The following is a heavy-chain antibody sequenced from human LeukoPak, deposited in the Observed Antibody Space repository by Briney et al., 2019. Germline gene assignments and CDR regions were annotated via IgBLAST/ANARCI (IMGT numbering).Heavy chain of an antibody. Sequence: PSETLSLTCTVSGYSITSGYYWGWIRQSPGKGLEWIGSIYNSGSTYYNPSLKSRVTISVDTSKNQFSLKLSSVTAADTAVYYCAREDRITIFGVVTALNNWFDPWGQGTLVTVSS. V-gene: IGHV4-38-2*02. CDR2: IYNSGST. D-gene: IGHD3-3*01. J-gene: IGHJ5*02. CDR1: GYSITSGYY. CDR3: AREDRITIFGVVTALNNWFDP.